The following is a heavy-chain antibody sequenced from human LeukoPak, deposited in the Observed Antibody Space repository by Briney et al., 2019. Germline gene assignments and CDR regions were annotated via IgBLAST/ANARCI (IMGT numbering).Heavy chain of an antibody. Sequence: AASVKVSCKTSGYTFTDYYIHWARQAPGQGLEWMGWINPESGGTSYAQHFQGRVTMTRDTSISTAYMDLSRLKSDDTAMYYCARDRSRGYSYGLESLYWGQGTLVTVSS. CDR2: INPESGGT. CDR1: GYTFTDYY. J-gene: IGHJ4*02. V-gene: IGHV1-2*02. CDR3: ARDRSRGYSYGLESLY. D-gene: IGHD5-18*01.